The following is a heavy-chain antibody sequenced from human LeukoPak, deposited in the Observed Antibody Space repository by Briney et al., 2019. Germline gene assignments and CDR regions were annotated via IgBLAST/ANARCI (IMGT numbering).Heavy chain of an antibody. J-gene: IGHJ5*02. Sequence: SETLSLTCTVSGGSISSYYWSWIRQPPGKGLEWIGYIYYSGSTNYNPSLKSRVTISVDTSKNQFSLKLTSVTAADTAVYYCARGYCSSSSCPNWFDPWGQGTLVTVSS. CDR2: IYYSGST. CDR3: ARGYCSSSSCPNWFDP. CDR1: GGSISSYY. V-gene: IGHV4-59*08. D-gene: IGHD2-2*01.